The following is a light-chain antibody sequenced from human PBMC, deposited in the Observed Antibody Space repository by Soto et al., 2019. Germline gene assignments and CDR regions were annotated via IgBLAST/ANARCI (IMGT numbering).Light chain of an antibody. Sequence: QSVLTQPASVSGSPGQSITISCTGTSSDVGGYNYVSWYQQQPGKAPKLMIYDVSNRPSGVSNRFSGSKSGNTASLTISGLQAEDEADYYCSSYTSSSLDFYVFGTGTKVTVL. CDR2: DVS. J-gene: IGLJ1*01. CDR3: SSYTSSSLDFYV. CDR1: SSDVGGYNY. V-gene: IGLV2-14*01.